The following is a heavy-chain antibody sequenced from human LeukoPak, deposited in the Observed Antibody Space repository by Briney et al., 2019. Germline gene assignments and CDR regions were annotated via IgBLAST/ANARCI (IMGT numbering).Heavy chain of an antibody. D-gene: IGHD1-26*01. Sequence: GGSLRLSWLASGFTFSSYWMHWVRQAPGKGLVWVSRINSDGSSTNYADSVKGRFTISRDNAKNTLYLQVNSLRAEDTAVYYCARVGATTWYWGQGTLVTVSS. J-gene: IGHJ4*02. CDR3: ARVGATTWY. V-gene: IGHV3-74*01. CDR2: INSDGSST. CDR1: GFTFSSYW.